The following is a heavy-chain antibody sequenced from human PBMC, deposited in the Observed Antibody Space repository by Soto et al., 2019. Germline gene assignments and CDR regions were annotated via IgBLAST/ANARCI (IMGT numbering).Heavy chain of an antibody. J-gene: IGHJ6*03. CDR3: ARELVRGSVVWEYYYYMDV. V-gene: IGHV1-3*01. CDR1: GYTFTSYA. Sequence: QVQLVQSGAEVKKPGASVKVSCKASGYTFTSYAMHWVRQAPGQRLEWMGWINAGNGNTKYSQKYQGRVTITRDTSASTAYMELRSLRSEDTAVYYCARELVRGSVVWEYYYYMDVWGKGTTVTVSS. D-gene: IGHD3-16*01. CDR2: INAGNGNT.